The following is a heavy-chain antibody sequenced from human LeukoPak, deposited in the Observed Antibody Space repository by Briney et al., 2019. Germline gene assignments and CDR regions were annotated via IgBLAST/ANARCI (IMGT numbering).Heavy chain of an antibody. V-gene: IGHV3-30*04. CDR2: ISYDGSNG. Sequence: PGGSLRLSCAASGFTFSTYGRQWLRQAPGKGLKWVAIISYDGSNGYYADSAKGRFTISRDNSKNTLYLQMNSLRAADTAVYYCARDKGTSYLSSFDYWGQGTLVTVSS. CDR1: GFTFSTYG. J-gene: IGHJ4*02. CDR3: ARDKGTSYLSSFDY. D-gene: IGHD6-6*01.